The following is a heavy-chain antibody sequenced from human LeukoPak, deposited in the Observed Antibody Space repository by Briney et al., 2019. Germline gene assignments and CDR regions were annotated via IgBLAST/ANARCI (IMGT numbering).Heavy chain of an antibody. D-gene: IGHD4-17*01. CDR2: IYYSGST. CDR1: GGSISSYY. CDR3: ARLGGYGDVLDY. Sequence: SETLSLTCTVSGGSISSYYWSWIRQPPGKGPEWIGYIYYSGSTNYNPSLKSRVTISVDTSKNQFSLKLSSVTAADTAVYYCARLGGYGDVLDYWGQGTLVTVSS. J-gene: IGHJ4*02. V-gene: IGHV4-59*01.